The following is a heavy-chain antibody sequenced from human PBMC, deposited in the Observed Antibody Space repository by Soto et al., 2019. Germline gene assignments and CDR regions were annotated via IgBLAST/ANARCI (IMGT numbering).Heavy chain of an antibody. D-gene: IGHD6-25*01. CDR2: IVPVFGRP. Sequence: GASVKVSCKASGGSFSNFWISWGRQAPGQGLEGMEWIVPVFGRPNYAQRFRGRLAITAEKATSTGYVELKSLKSDQTPVYYCAREGSGYNLWGKGPQVTASS. J-gene: IGHJ4*02. CDR1: GGSFSNFW. CDR3: AREGSGYNL. V-gene: IGHV1-69*06.